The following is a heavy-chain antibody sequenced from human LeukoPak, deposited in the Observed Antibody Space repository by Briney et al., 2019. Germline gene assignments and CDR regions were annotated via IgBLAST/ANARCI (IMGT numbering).Heavy chain of an antibody. J-gene: IGHJ4*02. V-gene: IGHV3-7*01. CDR1: GFSFSNYW. CDR3: AKWRGYQSEFDY. Sequence: AGGSLRLSCAASGFSFSNYWMSWVRQAPGKGLEWVASLKKDGDEEYFADSVKGRFSISRDDAKSSLSLQMNSLRAEDTAVYYCAKWRGYQSEFDYWGLGALVTVSS. CDR2: LKKDGDEE. D-gene: IGHD2-2*01.